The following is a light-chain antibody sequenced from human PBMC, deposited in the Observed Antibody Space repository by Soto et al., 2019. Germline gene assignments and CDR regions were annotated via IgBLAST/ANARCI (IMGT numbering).Light chain of an antibody. CDR1: NIGSKS. Sequence: SYELTQPPSVSVAPGKTVRITCGGNNIGSKSVHWYQQKPGQAPVLVIYYDSDRPSGIPERFSGSNSGNTATLTISRVEAGDEADYYCQVWDSSSDHHYVFGTGTKDTVL. V-gene: IGLV3-21*04. J-gene: IGLJ1*01. CDR3: QVWDSSSDHHYV. CDR2: YDS.